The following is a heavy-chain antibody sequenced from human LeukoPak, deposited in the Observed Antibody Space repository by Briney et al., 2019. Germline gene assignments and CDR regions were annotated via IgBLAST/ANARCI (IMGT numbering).Heavy chain of an antibody. Sequence: PGGSLRLSCAASGFTFSNYAMSWVRQAPGKGLEWVSGISASGSNTYYADSVKGRFTISRDNSRNTLYVRMNSLRAEDTAVYYCANFERTVAGPYNWFDSWGQGTLVTVSS. V-gene: IGHV3-23*01. D-gene: IGHD6-19*01. CDR2: ISASGSNT. J-gene: IGHJ5*01. CDR1: GFTFSNYA. CDR3: ANFERTVAGPYNWFDS.